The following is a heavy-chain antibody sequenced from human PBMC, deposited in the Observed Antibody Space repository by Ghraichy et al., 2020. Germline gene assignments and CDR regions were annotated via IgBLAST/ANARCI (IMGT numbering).Heavy chain of an antibody. CDR1: GFTFSSYS. D-gene: IGHD6-13*01. J-gene: IGHJ6*03. CDR2: ISSSSSYI. CDR3: ARDGAAADPYYYYYMDV. Sequence: GTLNISCAASGFTFSSYSMNWVRQAPGKGLEWVSSISSSSSYIYYADSVKGRFTISRDNAKNSLYLQMNSLRAEDTAVYYCARDGAAADPYYYYYMDVWGKGTTVTVS. V-gene: IGHV3-21*01.